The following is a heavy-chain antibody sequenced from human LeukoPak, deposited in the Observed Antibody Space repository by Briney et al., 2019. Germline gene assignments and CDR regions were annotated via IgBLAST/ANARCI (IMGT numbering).Heavy chain of an antibody. J-gene: IGHJ5*02. V-gene: IGHV1-8*02. CDR3: ARGHVSRITIFGVTRPRNWFDP. Sequence: GASVKVSCKASGYTFTGYYMHWVRQAPGQGLEWMGWMNPNSGNTGYAQKFQGRVTMTRNTSISTAYMELSSLRSEDTAVYYCARGHVSRITIFGVTRPRNWFDPWGQGTLVTVSS. D-gene: IGHD3-3*01. CDR1: GYTFTGYY. CDR2: MNPNSGNT.